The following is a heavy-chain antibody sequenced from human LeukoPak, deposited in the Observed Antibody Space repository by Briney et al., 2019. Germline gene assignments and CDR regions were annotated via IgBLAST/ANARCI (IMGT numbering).Heavy chain of an antibody. D-gene: IGHD6-13*01. Sequence: GASVKVSCKVSGYTLTELSMHWVRQAPGKGLEWMGGFDPEDCETIYAQKFQGRVTMTEDTSTDTAYIELSSLRSEDTAVYYFATDRSSSWYFDLWGRGTLVTVSS. CDR1: GYTLTELS. CDR3: ATDRSSSWYFDL. CDR2: FDPEDCET. V-gene: IGHV1-24*01. J-gene: IGHJ2*01.